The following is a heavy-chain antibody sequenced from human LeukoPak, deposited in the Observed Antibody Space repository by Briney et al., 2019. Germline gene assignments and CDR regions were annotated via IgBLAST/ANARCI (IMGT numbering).Heavy chain of an antibody. J-gene: IGHJ4*02. V-gene: IGHV3-21*01. CDR3: ARVSLGNNYGSGSYDY. D-gene: IGHD3-10*01. CDR2: INSGSTYI. Sequence: GGSLRLSCAASGFTFSSYNMNWVRQAPGKGLEWVSSINSGSTYINYADSVKGRFAISRDNAENSLYLQMSSLRAEDTAVYYCARVSLGNNYGSGSYDYWGQGTLVTVSS. CDR1: GFTFSSYN.